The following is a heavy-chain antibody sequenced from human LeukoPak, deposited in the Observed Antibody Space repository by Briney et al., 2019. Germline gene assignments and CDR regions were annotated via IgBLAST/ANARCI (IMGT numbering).Heavy chain of an antibody. Sequence: PGGSLRLSCAASGFTFSSYGMHWVRQAPGKGPEWVAFIRYDGSNKYYADSVKGRFTISRDNSKNTLYLQMNSLRAEDTAVYYCAKDPNGRIAAPWCFDYWGQGTLVTVSS. J-gene: IGHJ4*02. CDR3: AKDPNGRIAAPWCFDY. CDR2: IRYDGSNK. V-gene: IGHV3-30*02. CDR1: GFTFSSYG. D-gene: IGHD6-13*01.